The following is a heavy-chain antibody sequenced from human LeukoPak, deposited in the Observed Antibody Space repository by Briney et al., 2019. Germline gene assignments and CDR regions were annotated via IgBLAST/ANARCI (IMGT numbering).Heavy chain of an antibody. V-gene: IGHV3-23*01. J-gene: IGHJ4*02. CDR2: LTGSGKTT. CDR3: ARERDRGRTSPYFDS. D-gene: IGHD3-16*01. Sequence: GGSLRLSCAASGFTFSSYAMSWVRQAPGKGLEWVSSLTGSGKTTYYAESVKGRFTISRDNSKNTLYLQMNRLRAEDTAVYYCARERDRGRTSPYFDSWGQGTLVPVSS. CDR1: GFTFSSYA.